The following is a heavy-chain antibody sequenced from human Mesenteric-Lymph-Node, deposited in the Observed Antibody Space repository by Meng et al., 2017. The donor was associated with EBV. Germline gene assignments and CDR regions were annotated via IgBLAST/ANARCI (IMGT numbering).Heavy chain of an antibody. CDR2: INHGGST. CDR1: GGSLSGYH. J-gene: IGHJ5*02. V-gene: IGHV4-34*01. Sequence: VQLQQWGEGLLKPSETLSLTFGVYGGSLSGYHCNWFRQPPGKGLEWIGDINHGGSTSYNPSLKSRVTISVDTSKNEFSLKMTSVTAADTAVYYCARDRHFDPWGQGTLVTVSS. CDR3: ARDRHFDP.